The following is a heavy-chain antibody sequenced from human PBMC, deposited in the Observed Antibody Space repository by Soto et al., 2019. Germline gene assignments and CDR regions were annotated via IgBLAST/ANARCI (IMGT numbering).Heavy chain of an antibody. CDR3: AKGLLAIVGTTLPRDAFNI. V-gene: IGHV3-30*18. CDR1: GFIFTTYG. Sequence: GGSLRHSCAASGFIFTTYGMHWAGQAPGKGLEWVAVISHDGSYKYYGDAVKGRFTISRDTSKNAVYLEMNSLRPEDTAVYYCAKGLLAIVGTTLPRDAFNIWGQGTMVTVSS. J-gene: IGHJ3*02. D-gene: IGHD1-26*01. CDR2: ISHDGSYK.